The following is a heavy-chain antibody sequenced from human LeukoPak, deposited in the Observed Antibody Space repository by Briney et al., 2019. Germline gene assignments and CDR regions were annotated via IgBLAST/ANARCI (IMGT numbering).Heavy chain of an antibody. V-gene: IGHV3-23*01. D-gene: IGHD6-19*01. CDR3: AKVLLSGWYYFDY. CDR2: ISGSGGST. J-gene: IGHJ4*02. Sequence: GGSLGLSCAASGFTFSSYAMSWVRQAPGKGLEWVSAISGSGGSTYYADSVKGRFTISRDNSKNTLYLQMNSLRAEDTAVYYCAKVLLSGWYYFDYWGQGTLVTVSS. CDR1: GFTFSSYA.